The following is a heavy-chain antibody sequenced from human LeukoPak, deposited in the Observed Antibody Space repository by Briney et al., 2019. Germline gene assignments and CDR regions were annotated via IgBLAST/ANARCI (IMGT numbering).Heavy chain of an antibody. CDR2: IYYSGST. Sequence: SQTLSLTCTVSGGSISSGDYYWSWIRQPPGKGLEWIGDIYYSGSTYYNPSLKSRVTISVDTSKNQYSLKLSSVSAADTAVYYCARNPTHDFWSRPGGFDPWGQGTLVTVSS. J-gene: IGHJ5*02. D-gene: IGHD3-3*01. CDR1: GGSISSGDYY. CDR3: ARNPTHDFWSRPGGFDP. V-gene: IGHV4-30-4*08.